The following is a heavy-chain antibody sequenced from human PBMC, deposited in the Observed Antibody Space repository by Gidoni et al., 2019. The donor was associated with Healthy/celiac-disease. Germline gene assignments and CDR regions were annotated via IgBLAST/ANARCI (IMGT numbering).Heavy chain of an antibody. CDR2: IYPGDSDT. J-gene: IGHJ6*02. CDR3: ARHGSSRRSSNRYCSSTSCQISGIDYYYGMDV. Sequence: EVQLVQSGAEVKKPGESLKISCKGSGYSFTSYWIGWLRQMPGKGLEWMGIIYPGDSDTRYSPSFQGQVTISADKSISTAYLQWSSLKASDTAMYYCARHGSSRRSSNRYCSSTSCQISGIDYYYGMDVWGQGTTVTVSS. V-gene: IGHV5-51*01. D-gene: IGHD2-2*01. CDR1: GYSFTSYW.